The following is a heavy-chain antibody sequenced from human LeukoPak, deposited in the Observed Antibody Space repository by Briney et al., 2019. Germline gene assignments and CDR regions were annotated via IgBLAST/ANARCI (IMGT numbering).Heavy chain of an antibody. D-gene: IGHD3-10*01. J-gene: IGHJ4*02. CDR3: ARARLTRGWPYYFDY. V-gene: IGHV1-46*01. CDR2: INPSGGST. Sequence: ASVKVSCKASGYTCTSYYMHWVRQAPGQGLEWMGIINPSGGSTSYAQKFQGRVTMTRDTSTSTVYMELSSLRSEDTAVYYCARARLTRGWPYYFDYWGQGTLVTVSS. CDR1: GYTCTSYY.